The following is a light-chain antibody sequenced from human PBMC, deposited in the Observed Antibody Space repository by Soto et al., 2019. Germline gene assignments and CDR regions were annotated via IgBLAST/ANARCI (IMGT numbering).Light chain of an antibody. J-gene: IGKJ1*01. CDR3: QQYDRASWT. V-gene: IGKV1-5*03. CDR2: RAS. CDR1: QSISSW. Sequence: DIQMTQSPSTLSASVGDRVIITCRASQSISSWLAWYQQKPGKAPNLLIYRASTLKRGIPSRFSGSGSGTEFTLTISSLQPDDFATYYCQQYDRASWTFGQGTKVEIK.